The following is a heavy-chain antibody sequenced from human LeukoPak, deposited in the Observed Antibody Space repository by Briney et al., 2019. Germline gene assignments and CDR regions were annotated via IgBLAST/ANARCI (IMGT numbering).Heavy chain of an antibody. D-gene: IGHD3-16*01. J-gene: IGHJ5*02. CDR2: ISHSGTT. CDR1: GYSITSGFS. CDR3: AREGAVPGIDP. Sequence: SETLSLTCAVSGYSITSGFSWGWTRQPPGKGLEWIGTISHSGTTDYKSTLESRLTISMDTSKNLFSLRLTSVTAADTAVYYCAREGAVPGIDPWGQGTLVTVSS. V-gene: IGHV4-38-2*02.